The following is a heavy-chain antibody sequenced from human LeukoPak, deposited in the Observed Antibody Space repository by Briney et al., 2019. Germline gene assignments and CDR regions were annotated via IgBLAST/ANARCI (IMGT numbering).Heavy chain of an antibody. D-gene: IGHD6-19*01. CDR2: ISSDGSNK. V-gene: IGHV3-30-3*01. CDR1: GFTFSRCP. CDR3: AKGYRWLVDY. J-gene: IGHJ4*02. Sequence: PGGSLRLSCGVSGFTFSRCPMHWARQAPGKGLEWVAIISSDGSNKYYADSVKGRFTISRDNSKNILYLQMDSLRPEDTALYYCAKGYRWLVDYWGQGTLVTVSS.